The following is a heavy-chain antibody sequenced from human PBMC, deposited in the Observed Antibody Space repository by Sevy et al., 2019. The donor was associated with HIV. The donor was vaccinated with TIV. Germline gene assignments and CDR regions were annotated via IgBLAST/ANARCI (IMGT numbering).Heavy chain of an antibody. J-gene: IGHJ4*02. V-gene: IGHV3-7*01. CDR3: GRDPCHGGDCSIDY. CDR2: IKEDGSEK. Sequence: GGSLRLSCAASGFTFSRYWMTWVRQAPGKGLEWVANIKEDGSEKYYVDSVKGRFTISRDNAKNSVYLQMNSLRAEDTGVYYCGRDPCHGGDCSIDYWGQGTLVTVSS. D-gene: IGHD2-21*02. CDR1: GFTFSRYW.